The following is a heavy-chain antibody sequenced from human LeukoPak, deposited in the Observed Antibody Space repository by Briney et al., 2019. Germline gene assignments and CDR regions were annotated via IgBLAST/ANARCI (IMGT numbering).Heavy chain of an antibody. CDR1: GGSISNYY. D-gene: IGHD3-22*01. J-gene: IGHJ4*02. CDR2: IYYSGST. Sequence: SETLSLTCTVSGGSISNYYWSWIRQPPGKGLEWIGNIYYSGSTNYNPSLKSRVTISVDTSENQFSLKLSSVTAADTAVYYCARGRIYYDSSGLGVWGQGTLVTVSS. V-gene: IGHV4-59*01. CDR3: ARGRIYYDSSGLGV.